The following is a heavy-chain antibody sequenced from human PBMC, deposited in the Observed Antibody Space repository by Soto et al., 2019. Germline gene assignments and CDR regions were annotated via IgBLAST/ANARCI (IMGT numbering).Heavy chain of an antibody. CDR1: GGSITTYY. J-gene: IGHJ2*01. V-gene: IGHV4-59*01. CDR2: IYYDGNT. Sequence: SETLSLTCTVSGGSITTYYWSWIRQPPGKGLEWIGYIYYDGNTNYNPSLKSRVTISVDTSKNQFSLKLNSVTAADTAVYYCARGNWYFDLWGRGTLVTVPQ. CDR3: ARGNWYFDL.